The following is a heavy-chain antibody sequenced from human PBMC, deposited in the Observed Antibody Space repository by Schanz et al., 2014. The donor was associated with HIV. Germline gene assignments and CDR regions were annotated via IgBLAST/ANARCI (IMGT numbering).Heavy chain of an antibody. Sequence: QVQLQESGPGLVKPSQTLSLTCTVSGDSISSGGYYWSWIRQHPGKGLEWIGEINHSGSTNYNPSLKSRVTISIDTSKNQFSRKLSSVTAADTAVYYCARGIRRDCSSPSCNTGWFDPWGQGTLVTVSS. V-gene: IGHV4-31*03. J-gene: IGHJ5*02. CDR2: INHSGST. CDR1: GDSISSGGYY. D-gene: IGHD2-2*02. CDR3: ARGIRRDCSSPSCNTGWFDP.